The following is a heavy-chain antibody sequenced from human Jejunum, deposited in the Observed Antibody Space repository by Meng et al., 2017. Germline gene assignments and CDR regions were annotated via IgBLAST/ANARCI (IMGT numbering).Heavy chain of an antibody. CDR3: ARDNYATASRFDY. CDR2: INTINWNP. J-gene: IGHJ4*02. D-gene: IGHD2-2*01. Sequence: QVQILESAAELKEPAASVKVSCKASGYTFPSYAIKWLRPTPAQGPEWMGWINTINWNPPSAQAFTGRSLFSFDTSVSTAYVQISSLKVEDNAMHYCARDNYATASRFDYWAQGTLVTVSS. CDR1: GYTFPSYA. V-gene: IGHV7-4-1*02.